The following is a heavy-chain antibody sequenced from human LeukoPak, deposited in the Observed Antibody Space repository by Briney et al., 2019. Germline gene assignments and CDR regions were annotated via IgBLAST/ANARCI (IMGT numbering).Heavy chain of an antibody. CDR3: ARVLAAAGTSDY. V-gene: IGHV3-21*01. J-gene: IGHJ4*02. CDR1: GFTFSSYS. D-gene: IGHD6-13*01. CDR2: ISGSSSYI. Sequence: GGSLRLSCAASGFTFSSYSMNWVRQAPGKGLEWVSSISGSSSYIYYADSVKGRFTISRDNAENSLYLQMNSLRAEDTAVYYCARVLAAAGTSDYWGQGTLVTVSS.